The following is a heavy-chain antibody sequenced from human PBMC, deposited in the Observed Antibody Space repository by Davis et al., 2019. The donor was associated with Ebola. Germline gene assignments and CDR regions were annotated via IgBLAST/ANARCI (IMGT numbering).Heavy chain of an antibody. D-gene: IGHD3-3*01. J-gene: IGHJ4*02. Sequence: SVKVSCKASGGTFSSYAISWVRQAPGQGLEWMGRIIPILGIANYAQKFQGRVTITADKSTSTAYMELSSLRSEDTAVYYCAREGPPDFWSGYFDYWGQGTLVTVSS. CDR2: IIPILGIA. CDR1: GGTFSSYA. CDR3: AREGPPDFWSGYFDY. V-gene: IGHV1-69*04.